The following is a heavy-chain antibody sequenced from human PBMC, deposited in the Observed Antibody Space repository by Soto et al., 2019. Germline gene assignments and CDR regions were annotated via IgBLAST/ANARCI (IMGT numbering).Heavy chain of an antibody. V-gene: IGHV1-69*02. D-gene: IGHD2-2*01. Sequence: GASVQVSCKASGGTFSSYTISWVRQAPGQGLEWKGKIIPILGIANYAQKFQGRVTITAYKSTSTAYMELISLSFEDTAVYYCARGSFYCSSTSCRGIYYYYYMDVWGKGTTVTVSS. CDR3: ARGSFYCSSTSCRGIYYYYYMDV. J-gene: IGHJ6*03. CDR2: IIPILGIA. CDR1: GGTFSSYT.